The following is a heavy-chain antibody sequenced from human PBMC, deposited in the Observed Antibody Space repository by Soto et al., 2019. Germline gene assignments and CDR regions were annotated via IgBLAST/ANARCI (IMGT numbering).Heavy chain of an antibody. Sequence: SVKVSCKASGGTFSSYAISWVRQAPGQGLEWMGGIIPIFGTANYAQKFQGRVTITADESTSTAYMELSSLRSEDTAVYYCATSNYVYYYYYGMDVWGQGTTVTVSS. CDR3: ATSNYVYYYYYGMDV. D-gene: IGHD4-4*01. CDR1: GGTFSSYA. J-gene: IGHJ6*02. CDR2: IIPIFGTA. V-gene: IGHV1-69*13.